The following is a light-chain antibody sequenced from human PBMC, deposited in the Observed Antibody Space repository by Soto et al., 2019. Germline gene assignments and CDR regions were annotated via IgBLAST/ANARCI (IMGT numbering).Light chain of an antibody. Sequence: AIRMTQSPSSLSASTGDRVTITCRASQGISSYLGWYQHKPGTAPKLLNYAASTLQSGVPSRFSGSESGRDFAVTFSCLQTEEFQTDYCPQYYSYPRTCGLGTKVEIK. J-gene: IGKJ1*01. CDR3: PQYYSYPRT. CDR1: QGISSY. V-gene: IGKV1-8*01. CDR2: AAS.